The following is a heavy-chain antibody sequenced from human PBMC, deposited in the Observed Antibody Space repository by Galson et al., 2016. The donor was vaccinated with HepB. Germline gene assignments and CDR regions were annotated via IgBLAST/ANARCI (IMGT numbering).Heavy chain of an antibody. CDR2: INQLGTT. D-gene: IGHD6-19*01. V-gene: IGHV4-34*01. CDR3: ARGSYSSESLPLDV. J-gene: IGHJ6*02. CDR1: GGSFSGYF. Sequence: SETLSLTCIVRGGSFSGYFWNWIRQPPGKGLEWIGEINQLGTTKYNPSLNNRVSISLDTSQSQVSLKLTPVTGADAAVYFCARGSYSSESLPLDVWGQGTPVAVSS.